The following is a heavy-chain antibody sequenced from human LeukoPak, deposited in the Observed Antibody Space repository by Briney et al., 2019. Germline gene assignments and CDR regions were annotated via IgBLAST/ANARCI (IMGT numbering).Heavy chain of an antibody. CDR1: GFTFSNHG. D-gene: IGHD6-19*01. CDR2: ISSSGSTI. CDR3: ARAPGGGAVAGTGGYYFDY. J-gene: IGHJ4*02. Sequence: GGTLRLSCAASGFTFSNHGMDWVRQAPGKGLEWVSYISSSGSTIYYADSVKGRFTISRDNAKNSLCLQMNSLRAEGTAVYYCARAPGGGAVAGTGGYYFDYWGQGTLVTVSS. V-gene: IGHV3-48*04.